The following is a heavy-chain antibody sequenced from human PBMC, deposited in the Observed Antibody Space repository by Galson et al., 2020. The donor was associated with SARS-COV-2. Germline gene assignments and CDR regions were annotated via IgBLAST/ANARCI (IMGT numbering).Heavy chain of an antibody. CDR2: IKSKTDGGTT. Sequence: GESLKISCAASGFTFSNAWMSWVRQAPGKGLEWVGRIKSKTDGGTTDYAAPVKGRFTISRDDSKNTLYLQMNSLRAEDTALYYCAKDFSKGVPAAIFDYWGQGTLVTVSS. CDR3: AKDFSKGVPAAIFDY. D-gene: IGHD2-2*02. J-gene: IGHJ4*02. V-gene: IGHV3-15*01. CDR1: GFTFSNAW.